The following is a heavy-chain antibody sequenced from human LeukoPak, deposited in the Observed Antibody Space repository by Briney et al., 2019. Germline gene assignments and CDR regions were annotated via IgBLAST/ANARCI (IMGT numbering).Heavy chain of an antibody. J-gene: IGHJ4*02. CDR3: ARVTYSSSWYQRPGYFDY. D-gene: IGHD6-13*01. V-gene: IGHV1-2*02. Sequence: ASVKVSCKASGYTFTGYYMHWVRQAPGQGLEWMGWINPNSGGTNYAQKFQGRVTMTRDTSISTAYMELSRLRSDDTAVYYCARVTYSSSWYQRPGYFDYWGQGTLVTVSS. CDR2: INPNSGGT. CDR1: GYTFTGYY.